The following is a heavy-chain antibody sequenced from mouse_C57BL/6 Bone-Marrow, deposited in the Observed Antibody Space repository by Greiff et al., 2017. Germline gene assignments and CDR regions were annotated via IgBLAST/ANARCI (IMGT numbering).Heavy chain of an antibody. V-gene: IGHV3-1*01. CDR3: ARGSTMVTIDY. CDR2: ISYSGST. J-gene: IGHJ2*01. Sequence: EVQLQESGPGMVKPSQSLSLTCTVTGYSITSGYDWHWIRHFPGNKLEWMGYISYSGSTNYNPSLKSRISITHDTSKNHFFLKLNSVTTEDTATYYCARGSTMVTIDYWGQGTTLTVSS. D-gene: IGHD2-2*01. CDR1: GYSITSGYD.